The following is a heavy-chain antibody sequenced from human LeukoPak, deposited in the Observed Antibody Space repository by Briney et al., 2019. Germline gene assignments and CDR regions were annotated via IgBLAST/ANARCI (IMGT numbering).Heavy chain of an antibody. CDR1: GFTFSSYA. CDR2: ISGSGGST. CDR3: AKGTYYDYGGNLLNY. J-gene: IGHJ4*02. Sequence: PGGSLRLSCAASGFTFSSYAMSWVRQAPGKGLEWVSAISGSGGSTYYADPVKGRFTISRDNSKNTLYLQMNSLRAEDTAVYYCAKGTYYDYGGNLLNYWGQGTLVTVSS. V-gene: IGHV3-23*01. D-gene: IGHD4-23*01.